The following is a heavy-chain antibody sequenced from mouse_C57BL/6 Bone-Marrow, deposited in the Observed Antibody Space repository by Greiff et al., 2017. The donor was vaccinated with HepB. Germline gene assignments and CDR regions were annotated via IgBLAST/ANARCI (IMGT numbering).Heavy chain of an antibody. CDR3: ARDGYYYYGSSYVFDY. V-gene: IGHV3-6*01. CDR2: ISYDGSN. Sequence: EVQLVESGPGLVKPSQSLSLTCSVTGYSITSGYYWNWIRQFPGNKLEWMGYISYDGSNNYNPSLKNRISITRDTSKNQFFLKLNSVTTEDTATYYCARDGYYYYGSSYVFDYWGQGTTLTVSS. D-gene: IGHD1-1*01. J-gene: IGHJ2*01. CDR1: GYSITSGYY.